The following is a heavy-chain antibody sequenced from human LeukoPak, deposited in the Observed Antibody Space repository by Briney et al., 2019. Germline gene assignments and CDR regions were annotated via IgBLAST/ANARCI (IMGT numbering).Heavy chain of an antibody. CDR3: ARSSYSSSSSV. CDR2: INSDGSEG. V-gene: IGHV3-7*03. CDR1: GFTFSSYW. D-gene: IGHD6-6*01. J-gene: IGHJ3*01. Sequence: GGSLRLSCAASGFTFSSYWMSWSRQAPGKGLEWVASINSDGSEGYYADVVKGRFTISRDNAKNSLYLQINSLRAEDTAVYYCARSSYSSSSSVWGQGTMVTVSS.